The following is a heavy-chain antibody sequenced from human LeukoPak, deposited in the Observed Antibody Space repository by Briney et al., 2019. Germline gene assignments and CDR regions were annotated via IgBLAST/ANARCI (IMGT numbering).Heavy chain of an antibody. CDR1: GFTVSSNY. V-gene: IGHV3-66*01. CDR2: IYSGGST. D-gene: IGHD1-26*01. CDR3: ARDRGGTYLVSFAFDI. J-gene: IGHJ3*02. Sequence: QPGGSLRLSCAASGFTVSSNYMNWVRQAPGKGLEWVSVIYSGGSTYYADSVKGRFSISRDNSKNTLYLQVNSLRAEDTAVYYCARDRGGTYLVSFAFDIWGQGTMVTVSS.